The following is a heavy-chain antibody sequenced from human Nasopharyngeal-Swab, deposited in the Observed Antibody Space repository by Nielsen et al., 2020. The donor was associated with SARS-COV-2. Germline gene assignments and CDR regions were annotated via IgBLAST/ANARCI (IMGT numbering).Heavy chain of an antibody. CDR2: IWYDGSNK. CDR3: ARDGAPGDSGSYYGMDV. Sequence: GESLKISCAASGFTFSSYGMHWVRQAPGKGLEWVAVIWYDGSNKYYADSGKGRFTISRDNSKTTLYLQMNSLRAEDTAVYYCARDGAPGDSGSYYGMDVWGQGTTVTVSS. CDR1: GFTFSSYG. V-gene: IGHV3-33*01. D-gene: IGHD1-26*01. J-gene: IGHJ6*02.